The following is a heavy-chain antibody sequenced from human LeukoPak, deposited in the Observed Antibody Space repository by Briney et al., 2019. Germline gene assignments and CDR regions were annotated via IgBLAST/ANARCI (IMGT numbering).Heavy chain of an antibody. V-gene: IGHV3-30*02. D-gene: IGHD5-12*01. CDR1: RFTFSSYG. CDR3: AKDPVGYDYYFDY. J-gene: IGHJ4*02. Sequence: PGGALRLSCAASRFTFSSYGMHWVRQAPGKGLERVAFIWYDGRNKYYADSVKGRVTISRDNSKNTLYLQMNSLRAEDTAVYYCAKDPVGYDYYFDYWGQGTLVTVSS. CDR2: IWYDGRNK.